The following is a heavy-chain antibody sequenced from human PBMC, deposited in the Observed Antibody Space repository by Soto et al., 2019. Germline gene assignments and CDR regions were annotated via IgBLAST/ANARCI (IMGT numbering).Heavy chain of an antibody. CDR2: INHSGST. Sequence: SETLSLTCAVYGGSFSGYYWSWIRQPPGKGLEWIGEINHSGSTNYNPSLKSRVTISVDTSKNQFSLKPSSVTAADTAVYYCARRAPAGIGYYYSYYGMDVWGQGTAVTVS. D-gene: IGHD6-13*01. CDR1: GGSFSGYY. CDR3: ARRAPAGIGYYYSYYGMDV. V-gene: IGHV4-34*01. J-gene: IGHJ6*02.